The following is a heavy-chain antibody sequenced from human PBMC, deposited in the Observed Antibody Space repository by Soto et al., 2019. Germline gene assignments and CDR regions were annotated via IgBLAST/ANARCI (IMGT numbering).Heavy chain of an antibody. CDR2: IYYSGST. V-gene: IGHV4-59*08. CDR1: GGSISSYY. Sequence: PSETLSLTCTVSGGSISSYYWSWIRQPPGKGLEWIGYIYYSGSTNYNPSLKSRVTISVDTSKNQFSLKLSSVTAADTAVYYCARLLLSGYGDYYFDYWGQGTLVTVSS. CDR3: ARLLLSGYGDYYFDY. J-gene: IGHJ4*02. D-gene: IGHD4-17*01.